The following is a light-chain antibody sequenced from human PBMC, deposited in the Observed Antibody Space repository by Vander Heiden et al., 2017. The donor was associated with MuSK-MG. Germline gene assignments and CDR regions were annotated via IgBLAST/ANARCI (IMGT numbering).Light chain of an antibody. J-gene: IGLJ1*01. CDR3: NSRDSSGNHP. V-gene: IGLV3-19*01. CDR2: SKK. Sequence: SSELTQDPAVSVALGQTVRITCQGDSLRSYSARWYQQKPGQAPVLVIYSKKNRPSGIPDRFSGASSGNTASLTITGAQAEDEADYYCNSRDSSGNHPFGTGTKVTVL. CDR1: SLRSYS.